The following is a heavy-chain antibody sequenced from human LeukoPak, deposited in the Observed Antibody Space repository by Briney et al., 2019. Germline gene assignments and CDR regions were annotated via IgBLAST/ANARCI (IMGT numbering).Heavy chain of an antibody. CDR3: AKGGYCSGGTCYLFNAFDL. CDR1: GFTFSHYE. J-gene: IGHJ3*01. D-gene: IGHD2-15*01. Sequence: PGGSLRLSCAASGFTFSHYEMNWVRQAPGKGLEWVSYIHCSGTSMYYADSVKGRFTISRDNAKNSLYLQMNSLRAEDTAVYYCAKGGYCSGGTCYLFNAFDLWGQGTMVPVSS. V-gene: IGHV3-48*03. CDR2: IHCSGTSM.